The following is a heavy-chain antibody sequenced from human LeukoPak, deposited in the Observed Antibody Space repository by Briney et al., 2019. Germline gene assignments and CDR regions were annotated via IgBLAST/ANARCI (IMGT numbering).Heavy chain of an antibody. J-gene: IGHJ3*02. Sequence: GGSLRLSCAASGFTFSSYSMNWVRQAPGRGLEWVSSISSSSSYIYYADSVKGRFTISRDNAKNSLYLQMNSLRAEDTAVYYCARDYYDSSGYYYENAFDIWGQGTMVTVSS. CDR3: ARDYYDSSGYYYENAFDI. CDR2: ISSSSSYI. D-gene: IGHD3-22*01. CDR1: GFTFSSYS. V-gene: IGHV3-21*01.